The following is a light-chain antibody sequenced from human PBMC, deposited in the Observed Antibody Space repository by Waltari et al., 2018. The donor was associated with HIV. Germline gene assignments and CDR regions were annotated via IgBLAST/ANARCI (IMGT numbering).Light chain of an antibody. Sequence: QSVLTQPPSVSAAPRQKVPIPCSGTSSNIGHNFVSWYQQLPGTAPKLLIYDNNKRPSGIPDRFSGSKSGTSATLGITGLQTGDEADYFCATWDRSLSRVIFGGGTRLTVL. CDR3: ATWDRSLSRVI. V-gene: IGLV1-51*01. J-gene: IGLJ2*01. CDR2: DNN. CDR1: SSNIGHNF.